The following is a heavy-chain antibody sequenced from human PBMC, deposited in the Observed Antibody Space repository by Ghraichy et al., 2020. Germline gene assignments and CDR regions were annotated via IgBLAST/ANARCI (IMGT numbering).Heavy chain of an antibody. D-gene: IGHD6-13*01. V-gene: IGHV4-39*01. J-gene: IGHJ4*02. Sequence: SETLSLTCTVSGGSISSSSYYWGWIRQPPGKGLEWIGSIYYSGSTYYNPSLKSRVTISVDTSKNQFSLKLSSVTAADTAVYYCARPLRYSSSWSLNPDYYFDYWGQGTLVTVSS. CDR3: ARPLRYSSSWSLNPDYYFDY. CDR1: GGSISSSSYY. CDR2: IYYSGST.